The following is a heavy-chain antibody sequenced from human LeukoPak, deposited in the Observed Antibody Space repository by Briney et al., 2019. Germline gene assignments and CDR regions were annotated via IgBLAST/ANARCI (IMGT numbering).Heavy chain of an antibody. CDR2: IYYSGST. CDR3: ARHTRWGGVDY. Sequence: SETLSLTCTVSAGSISSSSYYLGWIRQPPGKGLEWIGSIYYSGSTYYNPSLKSRVTISVDTSKNQFSLKLSSVTAADTAVYYCARHTRWGGVDYWGQGTLVTVSS. D-gene: IGHD2-2*01. J-gene: IGHJ4*02. V-gene: IGHV4-39*01. CDR1: AGSISSSSYY.